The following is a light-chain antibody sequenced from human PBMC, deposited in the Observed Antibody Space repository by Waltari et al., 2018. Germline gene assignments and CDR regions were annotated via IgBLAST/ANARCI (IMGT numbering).Light chain of an antibody. Sequence: QSVLTQPPSVSGAPGQRVTIPSTRSTPHLGATYGGTWYQPLPGPAPKLLIFGDTNRPSGVPDRVSGSKSGTSASLAITGLQAEDEADYYCQSYDRSLSASIFGGGTKLIVL. V-gene: IGLV1-40*01. CDR1: TPHLGATYG. CDR3: QSYDRSLSASI. J-gene: IGLJ2*01. CDR2: GDT.